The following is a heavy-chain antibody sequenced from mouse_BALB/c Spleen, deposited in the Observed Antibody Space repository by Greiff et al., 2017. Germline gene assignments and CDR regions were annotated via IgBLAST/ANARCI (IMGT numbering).Heavy chain of an antibody. Sequence: QVQLQQSGPELVRPGVSVKISCKGSGYTFTDYAMHWVKQSHAKSLEWIGVISTYSGNTNYNQKFKGKATMTVDKSYSTAYMELARLTSEDSAIYYCARSRVWGDYDWFAYWGQGTLVTVSA. V-gene: IGHV1-67*01. CDR2: ISTYSGNT. CDR3: ARSRVWGDYDWFAY. J-gene: IGHJ3*01. D-gene: IGHD2-4*01. CDR1: GYTFTDYA.